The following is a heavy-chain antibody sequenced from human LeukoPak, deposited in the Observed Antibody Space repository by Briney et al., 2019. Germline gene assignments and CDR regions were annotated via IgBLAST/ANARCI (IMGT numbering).Heavy chain of an antibody. CDR2: MNPNSGNT. CDR1: GYTFTSYD. D-gene: IGHD3-3*01. CDR3: ARGRLEWLLSGSPSDY. Sequence: GASVKVSCKASGYTFTSYDINWVRQATGQGLEWMGWMNPNSGNTGYAQKFQGRVTITRNTSISTAYMELSSLRSEDTAVYYCARGRLEWLLSGSPSDYWGQGTLVTVSS. J-gene: IGHJ4*02. V-gene: IGHV1-8*03.